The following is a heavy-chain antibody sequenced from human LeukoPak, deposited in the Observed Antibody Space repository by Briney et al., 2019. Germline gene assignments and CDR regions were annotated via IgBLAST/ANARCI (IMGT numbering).Heavy chain of an antibody. CDR2: FYYSGST. CDR3: AKGLGHSYGYLDS. CDR1: GGSLTGTY. Sequence: SETLSLTCSVSGGSLTGTYWSWIRQPPGKGLEWIGYFYYSGSTNYNPSLKSRVTISVDTSKNQFSLKLTSVTAADTAVYYCAKGLGHSYGYLDSWGQGTLVTVSS. J-gene: IGHJ5*01. D-gene: IGHD5-18*01. V-gene: IGHV4-59*01.